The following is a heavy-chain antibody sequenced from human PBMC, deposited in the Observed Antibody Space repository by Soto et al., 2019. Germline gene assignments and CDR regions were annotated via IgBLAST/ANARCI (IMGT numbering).Heavy chain of an antibody. CDR2: ISTSGSTV. D-gene: IGHD2-2*01. J-gene: IGHJ4*02. CDR3: VRYCSTTLCNGVATRTFDY. CDR1: RFTFSTYE. V-gene: IGHV3-48*03. Sequence: EVQLVESGGALVQPGGSLRLSCAASRFTFSTYEMNWVRQAPGKGLEWVSYISTSGSTVYYADSVEGRFTISRDNTRNSLYLQMNSLRDEDTALYYCVRYCSTTLCNGVATRTFDYWGQGTLVTVSS.